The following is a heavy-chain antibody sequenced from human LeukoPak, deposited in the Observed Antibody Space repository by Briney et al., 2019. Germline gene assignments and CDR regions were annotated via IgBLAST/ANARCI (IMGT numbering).Heavy chain of an antibody. CDR3: AKDWATLDY. Sequence: GGSLRLSCAASGFTFSSYGMHWVRQAPGKGLEWVAVISSDGTNTYYADSVKGRFTISRDNSKSTLYLQMNSLRAEDTAVYYCAKDWATLDYWGQGTLVTVSS. CDR2: ISSDGTNT. J-gene: IGHJ4*02. CDR1: GFTFSSYG. D-gene: IGHD2-15*01. V-gene: IGHV3-30*18.